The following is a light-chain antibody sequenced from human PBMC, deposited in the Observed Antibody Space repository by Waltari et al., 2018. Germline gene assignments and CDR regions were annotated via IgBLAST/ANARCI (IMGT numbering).Light chain of an antibody. V-gene: IGLV1-40*01. CDR1: SPNIGAGYD. Sequence: QSMLTQPPSVSGAPGQRVTISCTGSSPNIGAGYDVHWYQQLPGTAPKLLIYGNSNRPSGVPDRFSGSKSGTSASLAITGLQAEDEADYYCQSYDSSLSGEGVFGTGTKVTVL. CDR2: GNS. CDR3: QSYDSSLSGEGV. J-gene: IGLJ1*01.